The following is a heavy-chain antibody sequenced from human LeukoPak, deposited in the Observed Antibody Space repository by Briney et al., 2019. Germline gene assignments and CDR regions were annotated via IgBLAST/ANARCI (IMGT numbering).Heavy chain of an antibody. D-gene: IGHD2-15*01. CDR2: IWYDGSNK. CDR1: GFTFSSYG. CDR3: AKDGYCSGGSCYSRAFDP. Sequence: VQPGRSLRLSCAASGFTFSSYGMHWVRQAPGKGLEWVAVIWYDGSNKYHADSVKGRFTISRDNSKNTLYLQMNSLRAEDTAVYYCAKDGYCSGGSCYSRAFDPWGQGTLVAVSS. J-gene: IGHJ5*02. V-gene: IGHV3-33*06.